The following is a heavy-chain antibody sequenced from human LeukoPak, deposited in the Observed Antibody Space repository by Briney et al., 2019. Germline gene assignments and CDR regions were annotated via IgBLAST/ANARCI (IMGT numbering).Heavy chain of an antibody. CDR3: ARDRANDAFDI. CDR2: IKQDGSEK. V-gene: IGHV3-7*01. Sequence: GGSLRLSCAASGFTFSSYRMSWVRQAPGKGLEWVANIKQDGSEKYYVDSVKGRFTISRDNAKNSLYLQMNSLRAEDTAVYYCARDRANDAFDIWGQGTMVTVSS. J-gene: IGHJ3*02. CDR1: GFTFSSYR.